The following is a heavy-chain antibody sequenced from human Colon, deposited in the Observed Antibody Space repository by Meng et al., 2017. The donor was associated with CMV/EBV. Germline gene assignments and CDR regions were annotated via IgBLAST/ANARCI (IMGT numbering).Heavy chain of an antibody. CDR1: GFTFDEHA. D-gene: IGHD2-21*01. Sequence: GGPLRLSCVASGFTFDEHAMHWVRQAPGKGLAWVSTINWNSGSIGYADSVQGRFTISRDNAKNSLFLQMNSVRPEDTALYYCAKDLAAGLMMVSLKNHGYDMDVWGQGTTVTVSS. CDR2: INWNSGSI. J-gene: IGHJ6*02. CDR3: AKDLAAGLMMVSLKNHGYDMDV. V-gene: IGHV3-9*01.